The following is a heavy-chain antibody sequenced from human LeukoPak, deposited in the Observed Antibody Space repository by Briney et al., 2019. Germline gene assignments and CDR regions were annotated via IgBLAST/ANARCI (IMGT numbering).Heavy chain of an antibody. CDR2: IIPIFGTA. J-gene: IGHJ4*02. V-gene: IGHV1-69*13. D-gene: IGHD3-22*01. CDR3: ARVRDSSGYVDY. CDR1: GGTFSSYA. Sequence: GASVKVSCKASGGTFSSYAISWVRQAPGRGLEWMGGIIPIFGTANYAQKFQGRVTITADESTSTAYMELSSLRSVDTAVYYCARVRDSSGYVDYWGQGTLVTVSS.